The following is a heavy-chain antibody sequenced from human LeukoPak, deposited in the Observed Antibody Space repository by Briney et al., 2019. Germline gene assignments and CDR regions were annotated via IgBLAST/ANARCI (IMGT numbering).Heavy chain of an antibody. CDR2: VIPIFGTA. V-gene: IGHV1-69*05. D-gene: IGHD2-21*01. Sequence: ASVNVSCKASGGTFSSYAISWVRQAPGQGREWMGGVIPIFGTANYAQKFQGRVTTTTDESTSTAYMELSSLRSEDTAVYYCARASCGGDCYSTGWYFDLWGRGTLVTVSS. CDR1: GGTFSSYA. J-gene: IGHJ2*01. CDR3: ARASCGGDCYSTGWYFDL.